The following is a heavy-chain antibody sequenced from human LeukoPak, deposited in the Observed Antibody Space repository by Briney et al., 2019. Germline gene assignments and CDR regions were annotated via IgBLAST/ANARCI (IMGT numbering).Heavy chain of an antibody. D-gene: IGHD3-22*01. CDR3: AKEGRLTVAAVVVENYFDY. CDR1: GFTFSRSA. Sequence: GGSLRLSCVGSGFTFSRSAMSWVRLAPGKGLEWVSGISGSGGHTYYTDSVKGRFTFSRDNSGTTVSLQMNSLTTDDTAVYFCAKEGRLTVAAVVVENYFDYWGQGTPVIVSA. V-gene: IGHV3-23*01. J-gene: IGHJ4*02. CDR2: ISGSGGHT.